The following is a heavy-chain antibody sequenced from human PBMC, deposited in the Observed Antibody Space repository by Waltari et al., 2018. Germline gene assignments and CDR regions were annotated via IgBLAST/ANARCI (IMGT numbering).Heavy chain of an antibody. Sequence: QVQLQQWGAGLLKPSETLSLTCAVYGGSLSGYYWSWIRQTPGKGLEWIGEINHSGSTNYNPSLKSRVTISVDTSKNQFSLKLSSVTAADTAVYYCAREVLYGVRWYFDLWGRGTLVTVSS. CDR1: GGSLSGYY. D-gene: IGHD3-10*01. CDR3: AREVLYGVRWYFDL. CDR2: INHSGST. V-gene: IGHV4-34*01. J-gene: IGHJ2*01.